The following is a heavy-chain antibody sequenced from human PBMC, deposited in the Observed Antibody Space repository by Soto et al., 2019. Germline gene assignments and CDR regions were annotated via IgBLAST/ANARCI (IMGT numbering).Heavy chain of an antibody. CDR1: GGTFSSYA. J-gene: IGHJ6*02. Sequence: GASVKVSFKASGGTFSSYAISWVRQASGRGLEWMGGIIPISGTTNYAQKLQGRVTITADESTNTAYVELSSLRSEDTAVYYCARTGPYYDSRGPLGYGMDVWGQGTTVTVSS. CDR2: IIPISGTT. D-gene: IGHD3-22*01. CDR3: ARTGPYYDSRGPLGYGMDV. V-gene: IGHV1-69*13.